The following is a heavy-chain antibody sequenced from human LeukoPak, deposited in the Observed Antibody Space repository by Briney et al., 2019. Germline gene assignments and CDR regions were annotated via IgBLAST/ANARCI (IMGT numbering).Heavy chain of an antibody. CDR1: GGSFSGYY. CDR2: INHSGST. J-gene: IGHJ5*02. V-gene: IGHV4-34*01. Sequence: SETLSLTCAVYGGSFSGYYWSWIRQPPGKGLEWIEEINHSGSTNYNPSLKSRVTISVGTSKNQFSLKLSSVTAADTAVYYCARGPYKQQLVRRMKNWFDPWGQGTLVTVSS. D-gene: IGHD6-13*01. CDR3: ARGPYKQQLVRRMKNWFDP.